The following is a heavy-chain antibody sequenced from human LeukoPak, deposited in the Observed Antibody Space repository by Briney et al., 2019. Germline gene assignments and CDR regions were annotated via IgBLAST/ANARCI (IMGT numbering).Heavy chain of an antibody. J-gene: IGHJ4*02. Sequence: GGSLRLSCAASGFMFSDYWMSWVRQVPGKGLEWVANIKQNGGEIYYVDSVKGRFTISRDNAKNSLYLQMNSLRAEDTAIYYCARDKIVGPTNFDYWGQGTLVTVSS. CDR3: ARDKIVGPTNFDY. V-gene: IGHV3-7*03. CDR1: GFMFSDYW. CDR2: IKQNGGEI. D-gene: IGHD1-26*01.